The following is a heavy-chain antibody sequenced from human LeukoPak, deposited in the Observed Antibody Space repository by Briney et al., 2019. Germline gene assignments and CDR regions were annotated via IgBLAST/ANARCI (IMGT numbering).Heavy chain of an antibody. Sequence: GGSLRLSCGASGFTVSSNYMSWVRQAPGKGLEWVSVIYSGGSTYYADSVKGRFTISRDNSKNTLYLQMSSLRAEDTAVYYCVRSYYDSSGPPPFDYWGQGTLVTVSS. D-gene: IGHD3-22*01. CDR3: VRSYYDSSGPPPFDY. V-gene: IGHV3-53*05. CDR2: IYSGGST. CDR1: GFTVSSNY. J-gene: IGHJ4*02.